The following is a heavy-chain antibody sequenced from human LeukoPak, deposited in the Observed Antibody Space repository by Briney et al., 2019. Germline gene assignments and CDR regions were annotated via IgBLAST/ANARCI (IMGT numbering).Heavy chain of an antibody. D-gene: IGHD2-2*01. V-gene: IGHV4-59*08. J-gene: IGHJ3*02. CDR3: ARTGFGTSWDAFDI. Sequence: SETLSLTCTVSGRSISSFYWSWIRQPPGKGLEWIGYIYYNGSTNYNPSLKSRVTISVDTSKNQFSLKLSSVTAADTAVYYCARTGFGTSWDAFDIWSQGTLVTVSS. CDR1: GRSISSFY. CDR2: IYYNGST.